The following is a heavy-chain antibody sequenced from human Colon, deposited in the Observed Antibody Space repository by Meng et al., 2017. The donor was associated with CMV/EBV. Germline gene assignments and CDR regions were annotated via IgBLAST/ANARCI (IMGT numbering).Heavy chain of an antibody. CDR2: IKEDSSEK. V-gene: IGHV3-7*01. CDR3: ARDPFIKAFDI. J-gene: IGHJ3*02. Sequence: GESLKISCAASGFTFSNYWMTWLRQAPGRGLELVAHIKEDSSEKYFVGSVKGRFTISRDNAKNSLYLQMNSLRAEDTAVYYCARDPFIKAFDIWGQGTMVTVSS. CDR1: GFTFSNYW.